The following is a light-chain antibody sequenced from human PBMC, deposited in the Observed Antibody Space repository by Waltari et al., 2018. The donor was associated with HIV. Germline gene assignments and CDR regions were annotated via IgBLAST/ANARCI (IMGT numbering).Light chain of an antibody. Sequence: DIQMTQSPSSLSASVGDRVTITCRASQSISSLLNWYQQKPGKAPKLLIYAASSLQSGVPSRFSGSGSGTDFTLTISSLQPEDFATYYCQQSYSTPHTFGQVTKLEIK. J-gene: IGKJ2*01. CDR1: QSISSL. CDR2: AAS. CDR3: QQSYSTPHT. V-gene: IGKV1-39*01.